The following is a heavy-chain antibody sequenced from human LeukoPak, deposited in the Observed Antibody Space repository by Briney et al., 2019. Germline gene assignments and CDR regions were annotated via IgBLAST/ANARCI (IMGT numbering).Heavy chain of an antibody. J-gene: IGHJ4*02. CDR3: ASEDNTGPSAY. V-gene: IGHV3-7*01. CDR1: GFTFSNFW. Sequence: PGGSLRLSCAASGFTFSNFWMSWVRQAPGKGLEWVANIKQDGSEKYYVDSVKGRFTISRDNAKNSLYLQMSSLRGDDTALYYCASEDNTGPSAYWGQGTLVTVSS. CDR2: IKQDGSEK. D-gene: IGHD2-8*02.